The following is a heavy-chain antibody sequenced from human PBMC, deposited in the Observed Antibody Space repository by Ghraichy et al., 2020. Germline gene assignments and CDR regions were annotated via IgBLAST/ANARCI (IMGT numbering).Heavy chain of an antibody. CDR1: GYTFTSYA. CDR3: ASLNWGLGGHDAFDI. CDR2: INTNTGNP. V-gene: IGHV7-4-1*02. D-gene: IGHD7-27*01. J-gene: IGHJ3*02. Sequence: ASVKVSCKASGYTFTSYAMNWVRQAPGQGLEWMGWINTNTGNPTYAQGFTGRFVFSLDTSVSTAYLQISSLKAEDTAVYYCASLNWGLGGHDAFDIWGQGTMVTVSS.